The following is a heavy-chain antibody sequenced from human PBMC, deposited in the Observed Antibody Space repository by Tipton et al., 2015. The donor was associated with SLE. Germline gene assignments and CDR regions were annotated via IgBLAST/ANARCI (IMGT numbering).Heavy chain of an antibody. V-gene: IGHV4-34*01. D-gene: IGHD3-10*01. CDR2: IYPTGRT. CDR3: ARTYYYGSGSWDY. J-gene: IGHJ4*02. CDR1: GGSLSGYW. Sequence: TLSLTCTVYGGSLSGYWWSWFRQSPGKGLEWIGEIYPTGRTDYNPSLMSRVTLSVDTSQNQFSLNLSSVTPADTAVYYCARTYYYGSGSWDYWGLGTLVTVSS.